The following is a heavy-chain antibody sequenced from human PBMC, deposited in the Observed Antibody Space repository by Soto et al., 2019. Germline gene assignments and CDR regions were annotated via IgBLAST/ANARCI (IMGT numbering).Heavy chain of an antibody. CDR1: GFPFSSTD. Sequence: GGSLRLSCAASGFPFSSTDMTWVRQAPGKGLEWVSTIDGSGGTTYYADSVKGRFTISRDNSINTVFLQMNSLRADDTALYFCAKNSGWFNTWGQGALVTISS. CDR3: AKNSGWFNT. D-gene: IGHD3-10*01. CDR2: IDGSGGTT. V-gene: IGHV3-23*01. J-gene: IGHJ5*02.